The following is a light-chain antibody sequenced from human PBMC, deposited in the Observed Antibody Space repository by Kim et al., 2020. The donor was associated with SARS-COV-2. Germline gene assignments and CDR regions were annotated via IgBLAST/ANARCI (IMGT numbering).Light chain of an antibody. Sequence: PGERATLSCRASQSVSSSYLAWYQQKPGQAPRLLIYGASSRATGIPDRFGGSGSGTDFTLTISRLEPEDFAVYYCQQYDSSPITFGQGTRLEIK. CDR3: QQYDSSPIT. J-gene: IGKJ5*01. CDR1: QSVSSSY. CDR2: GAS. V-gene: IGKV3-20*01.